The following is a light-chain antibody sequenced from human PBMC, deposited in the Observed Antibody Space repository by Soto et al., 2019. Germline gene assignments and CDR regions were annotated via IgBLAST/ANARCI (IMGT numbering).Light chain of an antibody. J-gene: IGKJ3*01. CDR2: AAS. CDR3: QKYNSAPAPFT. V-gene: IGKV1-27*01. CDR1: QGISNY. Sequence: DIQMTQSPSSLSASVGDRVTITCRASQGISNYLAWYQQKPGEVPKLLIYAASTVQSGVPSRFSGSGSGTDFTLTISSLQPEDVATYYCQKYNSAPAPFTFGPGTKVDIK.